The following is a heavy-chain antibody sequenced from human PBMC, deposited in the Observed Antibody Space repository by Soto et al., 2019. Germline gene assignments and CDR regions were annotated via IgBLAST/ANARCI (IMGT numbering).Heavy chain of an antibody. CDR3: ARLMGTSLDL. J-gene: IGHJ4*02. Sequence: PGGSLRLSCAASGFTFSDHHMDWVRQAPGKGLEWVGRARNKAHSYTTAYAASVKGRFTISRDDSKNSLSLQMNSLKTEDTAVYFCARLMGTSLDLWGQGTLATVSS. D-gene: IGHD2-8*01. CDR2: ARNKAHSYTT. V-gene: IGHV3-72*01. CDR1: GFTFSDHH.